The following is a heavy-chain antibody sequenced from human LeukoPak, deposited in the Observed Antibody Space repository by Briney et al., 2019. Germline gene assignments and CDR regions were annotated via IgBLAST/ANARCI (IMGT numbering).Heavy chain of an antibody. D-gene: IGHD6-13*01. CDR1: GGSISSGGYS. J-gene: IGHJ4*02. V-gene: IGHV4-30-2*01. CDR2: IYHSGST. CDR3: ASRAGAAAATGTFDY. Sequence: PSQTLSLTCAVSGGSISSGGYSWSWTRQPPGKGLEWIGYIYHSGSTYYNPSLKSRVTISVDRSKNQFSLKLSSVTAADTAVYYCASRAGAAAATGTFDYWGQGTLVTVSS.